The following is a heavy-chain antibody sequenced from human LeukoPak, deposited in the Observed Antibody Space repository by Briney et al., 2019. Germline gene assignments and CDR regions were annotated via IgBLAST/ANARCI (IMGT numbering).Heavy chain of an antibody. J-gene: IGHJ4*02. CDR3: ARDRALEYCSSTSCQLFDY. CDR2: ISSSSSYT. CDR1: GFTFSDYY. Sequence: AGGSLRLSCAASGFTFSDYYMSWIRQAPGKGLEWVSYISSSSSYTNYADSVKGRFTTSRDNAKNSLYLQMNSLRAEDTAVYYCARDRALEYCSSTSCQLFDYWGQGTLVTVSS. D-gene: IGHD2-2*01. V-gene: IGHV3-11*05.